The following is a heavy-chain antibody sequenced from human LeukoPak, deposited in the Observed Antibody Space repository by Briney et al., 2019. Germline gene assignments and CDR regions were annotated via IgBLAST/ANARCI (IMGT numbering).Heavy chain of an antibody. V-gene: IGHV3-21*04. CDR2: ISSSSSYI. CDR1: GFTFSSYS. CDR3: AKDGKTRNWNYFQAKPVY. J-gene: IGHJ4*02. Sequence: KPGGSLRLSCAASGFTFSSYSMNWVRQAPGKGLEWVSSISSSSSYIYYADSVKGRFTISRDYAKNSLYLQMNSLRAEDTAVYYCAKDGKTRNWNYFQAKPVYWGQGTLVTVSS. D-gene: IGHD1-7*01.